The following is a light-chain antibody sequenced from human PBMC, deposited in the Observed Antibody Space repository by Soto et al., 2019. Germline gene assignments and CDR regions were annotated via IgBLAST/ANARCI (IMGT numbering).Light chain of an antibody. CDR2: EGN. CDR3: CSYAGGSTFAHV. J-gene: IGLJ1*01. V-gene: IGLV2-23*03. CDR1: SSDVGSYNL. Sequence: QSALTQPASVSGSPGQSITISCTGTSSDVGSYNLVSWYQQHPGKAPKLMIYEGNQRPSGVSNRFSGSKSGNTASLTISGLQAEDEADYYCCSYAGGSTFAHVFGTGTKVTVL.